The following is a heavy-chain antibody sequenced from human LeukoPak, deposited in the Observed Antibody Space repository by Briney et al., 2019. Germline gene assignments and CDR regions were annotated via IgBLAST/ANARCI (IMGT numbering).Heavy chain of an antibody. V-gene: IGHV4-34*01. CDR2: IKHSGST. Sequence: PSETLSLTCAVYGGSFSGYYWSWIRQPPGKGLEWIGEIKHSGSTNYNPSLKSRVTISVDTSKNQFSLKLSSVTAADTAVYYCARDLGLRLGELSLAPWGQGTLVTVSS. CDR1: GGSFSGYY. CDR3: ARDLGLRLGELSLAP. D-gene: IGHD3-16*02. J-gene: IGHJ5*02.